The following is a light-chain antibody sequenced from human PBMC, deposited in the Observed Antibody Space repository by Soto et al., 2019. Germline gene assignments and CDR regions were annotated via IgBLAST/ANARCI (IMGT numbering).Light chain of an antibody. V-gene: IGKV3-15*01. Sequence: EIVMTQSPATLSVSPGERATLSCRASQSVSSNLAWYQQKPGQAPRLHIYGASTRATGIPARFSGSGSGTGFTLTISSLQCEDFAVYYCQQYNNWRPITFGQGTRLEIK. CDR1: QSVSSN. CDR3: QQYNNWRPIT. CDR2: GAS. J-gene: IGKJ5*01.